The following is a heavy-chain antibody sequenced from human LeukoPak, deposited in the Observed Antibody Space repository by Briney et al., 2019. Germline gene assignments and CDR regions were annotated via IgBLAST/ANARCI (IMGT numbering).Heavy chain of an antibody. Sequence: ASVTVSFKDSAYTFTEYYMLWVRQAPGQGRERMGWIDPNSGRTKSAQKFQGRVSLTRDTSISTAYMELSGLTSDDTAVYYCARSNGRWDLLGNWFDPWGQGTQVTVSS. J-gene: IGHJ5*02. CDR2: IDPNSGRT. CDR3: ARSNGRWDLLGNWFDP. D-gene: IGHD1-26*01. CDR1: AYTFTEYY. V-gene: IGHV1-2*02.